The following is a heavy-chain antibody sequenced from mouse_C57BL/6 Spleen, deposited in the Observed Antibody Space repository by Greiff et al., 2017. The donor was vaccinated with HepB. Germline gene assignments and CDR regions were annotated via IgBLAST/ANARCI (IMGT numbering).Heavy chain of an antibody. J-gene: IGHJ2*01. Sequence: DVMLVESGGGLVQPGGSLSLSCAASGFTFTDYYMSWVRQPPGKALEWLGFIRNKANGYTTEYSASVKGRFTISRDNSQSILYLQMNALRAEDSATYYCARSNYGNYFDYWGQGTTLTVSS. CDR2: IRNKANGYTT. V-gene: IGHV7-3*01. CDR3: ARSNYGNYFDY. D-gene: IGHD2-1*01. CDR1: GFTFTDYY.